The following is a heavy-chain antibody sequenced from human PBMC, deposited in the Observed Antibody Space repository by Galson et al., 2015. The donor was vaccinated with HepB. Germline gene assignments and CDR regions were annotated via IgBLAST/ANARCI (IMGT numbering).Heavy chain of an antibody. Sequence: SVKVSCKASGGTFSSYAISWVRQAPGQGLEWMGRIIPILGIANYAQKFQGRVTITADKSTSAAYMELSSLRSEDTAVYYCAREYYYDSSGRGPFDIWGQGTMVTVS. J-gene: IGHJ3*02. CDR2: IIPILGIA. CDR3: AREYYYDSSGRGPFDI. D-gene: IGHD3-22*01. CDR1: GGTFSSYA. V-gene: IGHV1-69*04.